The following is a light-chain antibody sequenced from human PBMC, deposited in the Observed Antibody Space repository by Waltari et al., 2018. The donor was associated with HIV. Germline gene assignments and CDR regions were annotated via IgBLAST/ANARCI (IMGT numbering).Light chain of an antibody. CDR1: GLRNYY. V-gene: IGLV3-19*01. J-gene: IGLJ2*01. CDR3: NSRDSSGSHP. CDR2: GTN. Sequence: SELTQDPAVSVALGQTVRITCQGDGLRNYYASRYQQHPGQAPVVVIYGTNNRPSWIPDRFSGSSSGNTASLTITGAQAEYEADYYCNSRDSSGSHPFGGGTKLTVL.